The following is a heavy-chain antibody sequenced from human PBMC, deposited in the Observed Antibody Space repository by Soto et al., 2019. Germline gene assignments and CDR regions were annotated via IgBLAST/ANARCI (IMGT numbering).Heavy chain of an antibody. V-gene: IGHV3-11*01. J-gene: IGHJ3*02. Sequence: GGSLRLSCAASGFTFSDYYMTWIRQAPGKGLEWVSYISSSGTGIYYADSVKGRFTISRDNGKNSLYLQMSSLRVEDTAVYYCARAYSDAFDIWGQGTMVTVSS. CDR1: GFTFSDYY. D-gene: IGHD2-15*01. CDR3: ARAYSDAFDI. CDR2: ISSSGTGI.